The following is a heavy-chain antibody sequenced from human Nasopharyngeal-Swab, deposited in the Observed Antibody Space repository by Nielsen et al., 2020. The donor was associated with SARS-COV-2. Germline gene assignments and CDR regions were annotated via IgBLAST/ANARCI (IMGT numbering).Heavy chain of an antibody. CDR2: ISSSSSYI. Sequence: GGSLRLSCAASGFTFSSYSMNWVRQAPGKGLEWVSSISSSSSYIYYADSVKGRFTISRDNAKNSLYLQMNSLRAEDTAVYYCARGGYYDILTGYYSLDYWDQGTLVTVSS. CDR1: GFTFSSYS. D-gene: IGHD3-9*01. CDR3: ARGGYYDILTGYYSLDY. V-gene: IGHV3-21*01. J-gene: IGHJ4*02.